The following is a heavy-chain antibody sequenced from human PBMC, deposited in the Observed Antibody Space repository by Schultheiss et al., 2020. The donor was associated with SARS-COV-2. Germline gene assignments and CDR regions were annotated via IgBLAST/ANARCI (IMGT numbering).Heavy chain of an antibody. J-gene: IGHJ6*02. CDR2: VLGNDGGA. Sequence: GESLKISCAASGFTFGIYGMTWVRQAPGKGLEWVSSVLGNDGGAFYADSVKGRFTISRDNSKNTLYLQMNSLRAEDTALYYCAKDQEGYSYGNYGMDVWGQGTTVTVSS. V-gene: IGHV3-23*01. CDR3: AKDQEGYSYGNYGMDV. D-gene: IGHD5-18*01. CDR1: GFTFGIYG.